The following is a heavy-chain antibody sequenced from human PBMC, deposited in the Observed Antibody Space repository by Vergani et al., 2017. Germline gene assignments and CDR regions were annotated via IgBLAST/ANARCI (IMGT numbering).Heavy chain of an antibody. V-gene: IGHV3-9*01. CDR1: GFTFDDYA. CDR2: ISWNSGSI. D-gene: IGHD3-9*01. J-gene: IGHJ4*02. Sequence: EVQLVESGGGLVQPGRSLRLSCAASGFTFDDYAMHWVRQAPGKGLEWVSGISWNSGSIGYADSVKGRFTISRDNAKNSLYLQMNSLRAEDTALYYCAKSDRPLTVWGQGTLVTVSS. CDR3: AKSDRPLTV.